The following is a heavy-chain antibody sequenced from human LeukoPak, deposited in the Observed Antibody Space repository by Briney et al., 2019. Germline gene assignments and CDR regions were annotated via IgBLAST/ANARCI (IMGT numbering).Heavy chain of an antibody. CDR2: IYHSWST. CDR3: ARQGHYDFWSGYGFDP. D-gene: IGHD3-3*01. J-gene: IGHJ5*02. V-gene: IGHV4-38-2*01. Sequence: SETLSLTCAVSAYSLTRAYYRGWIRQPPGKGLEWIGSIYHSWSTYYNPSLKRRVTISVDTSKNQFSLELSCVTAADTAVYYCARQGHYDFWSGYGFDPWGQGTLVTVSS. CDR1: AYSLTRAYY.